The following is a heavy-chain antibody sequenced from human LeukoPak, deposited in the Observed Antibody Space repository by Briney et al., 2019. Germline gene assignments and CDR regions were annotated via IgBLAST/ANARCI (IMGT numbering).Heavy chain of an antibody. CDR3: VTALGDS. CDR2: INSDRSIT. Sequence: TGGSLRLSCVASGFTFRYSWMSWVRQAPGKGLVWVSRINSDRSITNYADSVKGRFTISRDNAKNTMYLQMNSLRAEDAAVYYCVTALGDSWGQGTLVTVSS. V-gene: IGHV3-74*01. D-gene: IGHD5-18*01. CDR1: GFTFRYSW. J-gene: IGHJ5*01.